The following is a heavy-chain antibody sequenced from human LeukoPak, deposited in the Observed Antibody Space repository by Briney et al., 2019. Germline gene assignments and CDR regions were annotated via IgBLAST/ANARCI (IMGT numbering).Heavy chain of an antibody. Sequence: GGSLRLSCAASGFTFDDYTMHWVRQAPGKGLEWVSFISWDGGSTYYADSVKGRFTISRDNSKNSLYLQMNSLRTEDTALYYCAEGGEFSTSSSLNFFDYWGQGTLVTVSS. CDR3: AEGGEFSTSSSLNFFDY. CDR1: GFTFDDYT. CDR2: ISWDGGST. J-gene: IGHJ4*02. D-gene: IGHD6-6*01. V-gene: IGHV3-43*01.